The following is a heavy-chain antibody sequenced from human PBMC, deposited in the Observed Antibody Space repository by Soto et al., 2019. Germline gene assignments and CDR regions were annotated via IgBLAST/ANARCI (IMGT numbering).Heavy chain of an antibody. Sequence: SVKVSCKASGGTFKNFNFNWVRQAPGQGLEWMGGIIPMFGTADYAQRFQGRVTITADDSTSTAYMELSSLRSEDTAVYYCARDETGDSYYYYYGMDVWGQGPTVTVSS. CDR2: IIPMFGTA. CDR1: GGTFKNFN. D-gene: IGHD7-27*01. J-gene: IGHJ6*02. CDR3: ARDETGDSYYYYYGMDV. V-gene: IGHV1-69*13.